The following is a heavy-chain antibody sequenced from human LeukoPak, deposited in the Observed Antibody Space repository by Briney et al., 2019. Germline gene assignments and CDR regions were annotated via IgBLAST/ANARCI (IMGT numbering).Heavy chain of an antibody. Sequence: GGSLRLSCAASGFTFSSYGMHWVRQAPGKGLEWVAVISYDGSNKYYADSVKGRFTISRDNSKNTLYLQMNSLRAEDTAVYYCAKGYDFWDWGQGTLVTVSS. J-gene: IGHJ4*02. CDR2: ISYDGSNK. CDR1: GFTFSSYG. CDR3: AKGYDFWD. V-gene: IGHV3-30*18. D-gene: IGHD3-3*01.